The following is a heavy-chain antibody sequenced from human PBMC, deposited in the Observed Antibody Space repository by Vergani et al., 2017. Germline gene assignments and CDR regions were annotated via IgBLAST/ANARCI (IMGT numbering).Heavy chain of an antibody. CDR2: IIPSHGIA. CDR3: ARDGYESSCYLDY. J-gene: IGHJ4*02. V-gene: IGHV1-69*04. Sequence: QVQLVLSGAEVKKSGSSVTVLCKASGGTFSSYTISWARQAPGQGLEWMGRIIPSHGIANYAQKFQGRVTITADKSTSTAYMELSSLGSEYTAVCYCARDGYESSCYLDYWGQGTLVTVSS. D-gene: IGHD3-22*01. CDR1: GGTFSSYT.